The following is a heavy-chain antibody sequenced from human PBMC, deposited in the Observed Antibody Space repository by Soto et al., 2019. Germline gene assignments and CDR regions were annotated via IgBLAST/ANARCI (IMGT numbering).Heavy chain of an antibody. CDR3: AKDHVSDGIYSSDY. J-gene: IGHJ4*02. CDR1: GFSFSDFS. CDR2: IDLTGSPT. Sequence: EVQLLESGGDLVQPGGSLRLSCAASGFSFSDFSMNWFRQAPGKGLEWVSFIDLTGSPTYYSDSVKGRFTVSKDISKITVYLQMNSLRVEDTAIYYCAKDHVSDGIYSSDYWGRGVLVTVSS. D-gene: IGHD2-15*01. V-gene: IGHV3-23*05.